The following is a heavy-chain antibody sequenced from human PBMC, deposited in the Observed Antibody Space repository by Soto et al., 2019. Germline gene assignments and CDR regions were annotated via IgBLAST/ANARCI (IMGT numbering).Heavy chain of an antibody. J-gene: IGHJ5*02. D-gene: IGHD6-13*01. CDR1: GYTFTSYA. CDR3: AREIVGPGIAAATNWFDP. V-gene: IGHV1-18*01. CDR2: ISAYNGNT. Sequence: ASVKVSCKASGYTFTSYAISWVRQAPGQGLEWMGWISAYNGNTNYAQKLQGRVTMTTDTSTSTAYMELRSLRSDDTAVYYCAREIVGPGIAAATNWFDPWGQGTLVTVSS.